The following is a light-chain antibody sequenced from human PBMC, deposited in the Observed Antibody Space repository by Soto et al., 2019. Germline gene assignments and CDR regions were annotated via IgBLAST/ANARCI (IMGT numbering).Light chain of an antibody. CDR1: QSVSSSY. CDR2: GAS. Sequence: EIVLTQSPGTLSLSPGERATLSCRASQSVSSSYLAWYQQKPGQAPRLLIYGASSRATGIPDRFSGSGSRTYFTLTISRLEPEDFAMYYCQQYGRSPLITFGQGTRLEIK. J-gene: IGKJ5*01. CDR3: QQYGRSPLIT. V-gene: IGKV3-20*01.